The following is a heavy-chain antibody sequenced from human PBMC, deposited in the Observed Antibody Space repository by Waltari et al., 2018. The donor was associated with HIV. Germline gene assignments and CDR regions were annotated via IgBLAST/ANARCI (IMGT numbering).Heavy chain of an antibody. Sequence: QLQVQESGPGLVKPSETLSLPCTVSGGSISSRDYYWGWIRPPPGKGLEWIGIIFYRGNTYSNPSLKSRVTISVDTSKSQFSLNLSSVTAADTAVYYCARQWLALYCDYWGQGTLVTVSS. CDR2: IFYRGNT. CDR1: GGSISSRDYY. V-gene: IGHV4-39*07. CDR3: ARQWLALYCDY. J-gene: IGHJ4*02. D-gene: IGHD6-19*01.